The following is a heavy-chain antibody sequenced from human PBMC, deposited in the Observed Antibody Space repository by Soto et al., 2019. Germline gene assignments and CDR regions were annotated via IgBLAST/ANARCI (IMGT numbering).Heavy chain of an antibody. V-gene: IGHV3-11*01. CDR3: HTHSFNSSGFVDY. J-gene: IGHJ4*02. CDR2: ISSSGSTI. D-gene: IGHD3-22*01. Sequence: QVQLVESGGGLVKPGGSLRLSCAASGFTFSDYYMSWIRQAPGKGLEWVSYISSSGSTIYYADSVKGRFTISRDNAKNSLYLKMNSLRAEAPAVYSCHTHSFNSSGFVDYWGQGTLSPSPQ. CDR1: GFTFSDYY.